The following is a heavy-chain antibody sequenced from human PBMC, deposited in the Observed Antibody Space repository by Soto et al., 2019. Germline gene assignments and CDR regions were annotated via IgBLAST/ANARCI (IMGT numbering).Heavy chain of an antibody. CDR3: ARGITIFGVVIPRRFDY. Sequence: SETLSLTCAVYGGSFSGYYWSWIRQPPGKGLEWIGEINHSGSTNYNPSLKSRVTISVDTSKNQFSLKLSSVTAADTAVYYCARGITIFGVVIPRRFDYWGQGTLVTVSS. V-gene: IGHV4-34*01. CDR2: INHSGST. J-gene: IGHJ4*02. CDR1: GGSFSGYY. D-gene: IGHD3-3*01.